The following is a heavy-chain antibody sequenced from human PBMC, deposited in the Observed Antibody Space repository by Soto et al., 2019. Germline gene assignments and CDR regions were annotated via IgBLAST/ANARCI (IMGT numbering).Heavy chain of an antibody. CDR2: ISYDGGKK. V-gene: IGHV3-30-3*01. CDR1: EFTFSSYA. CDR3: ARDGYYRTGSHYMEEDAFDI. Sequence: QVQLVESGGGVVQPGRSLRLSCAASEFTFSSYAMHWLRQAPGKGLEWVAVISYDGGKKYYADSVKGRFTISRDNSKNTLYLQMNSLRDEDTAVYYCARDGYYRTGSHYMEEDAFDIWGQGTMVTVSS. J-gene: IGHJ3*02. D-gene: IGHD3-10*01.